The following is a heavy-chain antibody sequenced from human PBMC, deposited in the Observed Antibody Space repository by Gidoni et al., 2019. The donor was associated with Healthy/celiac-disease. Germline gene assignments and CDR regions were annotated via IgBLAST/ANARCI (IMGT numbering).Heavy chain of an antibody. CDR2: ISATGNTV. V-gene: IGHV3-48*02. CDR1: GFRFTTYT. Sequence: EVQLVESGGGSEQPGESLRLPCAASGFRFTTYTMTWVRQAPGRGLEWVSHISATGNTVAYADSVKGRFTISRDNDKNSVFLQMNNLRDEDSAVYFCTRGPVTRIPRFDFWGQGTLATVSS. CDR3: TRGPVTRIPRFDF. D-gene: IGHD4-17*01. J-gene: IGHJ4*02.